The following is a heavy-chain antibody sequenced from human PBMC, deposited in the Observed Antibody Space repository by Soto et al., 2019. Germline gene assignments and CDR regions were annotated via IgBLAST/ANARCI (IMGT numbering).Heavy chain of an antibody. D-gene: IGHD5-18*01. CDR3: ARGADTALVRGYNWFDP. CDR1: GGSFSDDY. V-gene: IGHV4-34*01. CDR2: INHSGST. J-gene: IGHJ5*02. Sequence: SETLSLTXAIYGGSFSDDYWSWIRQPPGKGLEWIGEINHSGSTNYNPSLKSRVTMSVDTSKNQFSLRLNSVTAADTAVYYCARGADTALVRGYNWFDPWGQGTLVTVSS.